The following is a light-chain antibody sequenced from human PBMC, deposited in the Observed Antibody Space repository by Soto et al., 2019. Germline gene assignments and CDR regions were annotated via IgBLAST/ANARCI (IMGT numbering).Light chain of an antibody. CDR3: QQLNSYPYT. CDR1: QGISSY. V-gene: IGKV1-9*01. J-gene: IGKJ2*01. CDR2: AAS. Sequence: IQLTQSPSSLSASVGDRVTITCRASQGISSYLAWYQQKPGKAPKLLIYAASTLQSGVPSRFSGSRSGTEFTLTISSLQPEDFTTYYCQQLNSYPYTFRQGTKLEIK.